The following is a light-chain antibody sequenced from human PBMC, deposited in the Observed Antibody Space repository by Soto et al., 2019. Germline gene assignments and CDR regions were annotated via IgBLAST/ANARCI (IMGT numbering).Light chain of an antibody. V-gene: IGLV1-47*02. CDR3: AAWDDSLSGPV. CDR2: SNN. J-gene: IGLJ1*01. CDR1: SSNIGSNY. Sequence: QSVLTQPPSASGTPGQRVTISCSGSSSNIGSNYVYWYQQLPGTAPKLLIYSNNQRPSGVPDRFSGSKSGTSASLAISGLRSEDEADYYCAAWDDSLSGPVLGNGTKLTVL.